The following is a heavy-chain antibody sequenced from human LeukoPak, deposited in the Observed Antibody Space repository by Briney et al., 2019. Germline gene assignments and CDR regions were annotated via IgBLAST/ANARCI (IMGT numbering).Heavy chain of an antibody. V-gene: IGHV4-59*12. J-gene: IGHJ6*02. Sequence: SETLSLSCTVSGGSITTYYWSWIRQPPGKGLEWIGFIYSSGSANYNPSLMSRVTMSVDTSKNQFSLKLSSVTAADTAVYYCARTTVNYYYYGMDVWGQGTTVTVSS. CDR2: IYSSGSA. D-gene: IGHD4-17*01. CDR3: ARTTVNYYYYGMDV. CDR1: GGSITTYY.